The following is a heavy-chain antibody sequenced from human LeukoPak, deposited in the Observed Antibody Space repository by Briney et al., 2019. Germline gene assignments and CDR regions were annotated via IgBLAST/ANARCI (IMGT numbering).Heavy chain of an antibody. CDR2: ISTYSGNT. V-gene: IGHV1-18*01. CDR1: GYTFTSYA. Sequence: ASVNVSCKPSGYTFTSYALSWVRQAPGQGLEWMGWISTYSGNTNYAQKLQGRITMTIETSTSTAYMELRSLRSDDTAVYYCARGGSRVVTYGNFDYWGQGTLVTVSS. D-gene: IGHD2-21*02. J-gene: IGHJ4*02. CDR3: ARGGSRVVTYGNFDY.